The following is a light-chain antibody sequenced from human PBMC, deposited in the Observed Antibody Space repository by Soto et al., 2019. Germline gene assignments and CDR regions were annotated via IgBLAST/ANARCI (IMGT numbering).Light chain of an antibody. CDR3: SSYAGSSSLL. CDR1: SSNIGSYNL. CDR2: EAT. V-gene: IGLV2-23*01. Sequence: QSALTQPASVSGSPGQSITISCTGTSSNIGSYNLVSWYQQHPGSAPKVLIYEATKRPSGVSNRFSGSRSGNTASLTISGLQAEDEADYYCSSYAGSSSLLFGGGTKLTVL. J-gene: IGLJ2*01.